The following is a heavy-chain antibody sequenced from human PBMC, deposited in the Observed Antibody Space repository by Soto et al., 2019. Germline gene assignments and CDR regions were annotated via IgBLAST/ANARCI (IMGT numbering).Heavy chain of an antibody. CDR3: SRFPGYFYYYYMDV. CDR2: MNPNSGNT. J-gene: IGHJ6*03. CDR1: GYTFTSYD. Sequence: QVQLVQSGAEVKKPGASVKVSCKASGYTFTSYDINWVRQATGQGLEWMGWMNPNSGNTGYAQKFQGRVTMTRNTPISTAYMELSSLRSEDTAVYYCSRFPGYFYYYYMDVWVKGPTVTVSS. V-gene: IGHV1-8*01.